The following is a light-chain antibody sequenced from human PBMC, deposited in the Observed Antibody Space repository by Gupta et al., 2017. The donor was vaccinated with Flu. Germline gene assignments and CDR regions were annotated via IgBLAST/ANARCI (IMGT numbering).Light chain of an antibody. Sequence: SPSSLSASVGDRVTITCRASQSISSYLNWYQQKPGKSPKLLIYAASTLQSGVPSRFGGSGSGTDFTLSISSLQPEDFATYYCQQSYSSLTFGGGTKVEIK. V-gene: IGKV1-39*01. CDR1: QSISSY. CDR3: QQSYSSLT. CDR2: AAS. J-gene: IGKJ4*01.